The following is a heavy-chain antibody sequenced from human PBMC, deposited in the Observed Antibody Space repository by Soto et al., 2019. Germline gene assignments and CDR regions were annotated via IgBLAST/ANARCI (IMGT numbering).Heavy chain of an antibody. CDR1: GGSFSSSTYY. CDR2: MYSGGNT. CDR3: ARQPYDSTGYYYGA. Sequence: QLQLQESGPGLVKPSETLSLTCTVSGGSFSSSTYYWGWIRQPPGKGLEWIGSMYSGGNTYYNPSLKRRVTVSVDTSKNHCSLKLTSVTAADTAMYYCARQPYDSTGYYYGAWGQGTLVTVSS. D-gene: IGHD3-22*01. J-gene: IGHJ5*02. V-gene: IGHV4-39*01.